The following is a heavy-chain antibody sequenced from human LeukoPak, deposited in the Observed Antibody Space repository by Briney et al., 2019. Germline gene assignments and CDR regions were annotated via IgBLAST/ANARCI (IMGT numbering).Heavy chain of an antibody. J-gene: IGHJ5*02. CDR1: GFTFSSYG. D-gene: IGHD6-19*01. CDR2: IYSGGST. Sequence: GGSLRLSCAASGFTFSSYGMHWVRQAPGKGLEWVSVIYSGGSTYYADSVKGRFTISRDNSKNTLYLQMNSLRAEDTAVYYCARALAGYSSGWSTGDNWFDPWGQGTLVTVSS. V-gene: IGHV3-53*01. CDR3: ARALAGYSSGWSTGDNWFDP.